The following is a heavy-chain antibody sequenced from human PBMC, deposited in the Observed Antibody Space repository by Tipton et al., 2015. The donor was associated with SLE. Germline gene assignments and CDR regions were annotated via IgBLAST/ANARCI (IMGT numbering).Heavy chain of an antibody. J-gene: IGHJ5*02. CDR3: AKVVAGGS. Sequence: SLRLSCAASGFTFSSYDMHWVRQAPGKGLEWVSAISGSGGSTYYADSVKGRFSISRDNSKNTLYLQMNSLRAEDTAVYYCAKVVAGGSWGQGTLVTVSS. D-gene: IGHD6-19*01. V-gene: IGHV3-23*01. CDR2: ISGSGGST. CDR1: GFTFSSYD.